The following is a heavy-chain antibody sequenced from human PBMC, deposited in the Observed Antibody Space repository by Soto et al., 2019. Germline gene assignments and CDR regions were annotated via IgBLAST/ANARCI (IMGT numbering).Heavy chain of an antibody. CDR1: GYTFTSYA. Sequence: EASVKVSCKASGYTFTSYAMHWVRQAPGQRLEWMGWINAGNGNTKYSQKFQGRVTITRDTSASTAYMELSSLRSEDTAVYYCARDEQQLVLPNDYWGQGTLVTVSS. CDR3: ARDEQQLVLPNDY. D-gene: IGHD6-13*01. V-gene: IGHV1-3*01. CDR2: INAGNGNT. J-gene: IGHJ4*02.